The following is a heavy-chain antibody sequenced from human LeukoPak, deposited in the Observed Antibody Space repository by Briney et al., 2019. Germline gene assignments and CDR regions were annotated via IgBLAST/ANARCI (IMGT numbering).Heavy chain of an antibody. CDR3: AKKVGLVSAPLYYFDV. CDR1: GFTFSSYA. Sequence: PGGSLRLSCAASGFTFSSYAMSWVRQAPGKGLEWVSAISGPGGSWDYADSVKGRFTISRDNSKNTLFLQMNILRAEDTAIYYCAKKVGLVSAPLYYFDVWGQGTLVTVSS. V-gene: IGHV3-23*01. CDR2: ISGPGGSW. D-gene: IGHD5/OR15-5a*01. J-gene: IGHJ4*02.